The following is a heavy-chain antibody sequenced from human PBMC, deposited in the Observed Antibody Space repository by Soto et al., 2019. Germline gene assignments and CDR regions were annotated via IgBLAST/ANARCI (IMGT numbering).Heavy chain of an antibody. Sequence: PSETLSLTWTVSGDSISSYYSNWFRQPPGKGLEWIGYIYYSGSTNYNPSLKSRVTISVDTSKNQFSLKLSSVTAADTAVYYCANALFDDYGDLYYFDYWGQGTLVTVSS. CDR1: GDSISSYY. CDR2: IYYSGST. CDR3: ANALFDDYGDLYYFDY. D-gene: IGHD4-17*01. J-gene: IGHJ4*02. V-gene: IGHV4-59*01.